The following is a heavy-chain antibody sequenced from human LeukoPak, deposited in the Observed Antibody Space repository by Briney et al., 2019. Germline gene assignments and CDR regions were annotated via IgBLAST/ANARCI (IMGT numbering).Heavy chain of an antibody. CDR1: GGPFSGYY. D-gene: IGHD3-3*01. Sequence: PSETLSLTCAVYGGPFSGYYWSWIRQPPGKGLEWIGEINHSGSTNYNPSLKSRVTISVDTSKNQFSLKLSSVTAADTAVYYCARSRFYDFWSGPTPNWFDPWGQGTLVTVSS. J-gene: IGHJ5*02. CDR3: ARSRFYDFWSGPTPNWFDP. V-gene: IGHV4-34*01. CDR2: INHSGST.